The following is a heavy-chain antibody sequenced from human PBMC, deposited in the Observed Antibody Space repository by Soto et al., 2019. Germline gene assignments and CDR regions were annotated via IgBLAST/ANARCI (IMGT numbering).Heavy chain of an antibody. J-gene: IGHJ4*02. CDR2: IYYSGNT. CDR1: DGSINSYD. CDR3: ARVRGYCSSTSCLNFDY. Sequence: SETQSLTSSVADGSINSYDWSWIRQKPGKGLEWIGFIYYSGNTNYNPSLKSRVTMSVDTSKNQFSLKLSSVTAADTAAYYCARVRGYCSSTSCLNFDYWGQGTLVTVSS. D-gene: IGHD2-2*01. V-gene: IGHV4-59*01.